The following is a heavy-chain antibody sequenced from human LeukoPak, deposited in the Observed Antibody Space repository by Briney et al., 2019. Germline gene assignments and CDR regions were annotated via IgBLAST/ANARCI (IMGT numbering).Heavy chain of an antibody. CDR2: MYHSGST. D-gene: IGHD3-10*01. CDR3: ARGPRFGELLWHWFDP. Sequence: PSETLSLTCAVYGGSFSGYYWGWIRQPPGEGLEWIGSMYHSGSTYYNPPLKSRVTISEDTSKNQFSLKLRSVTAADTAVYYCARGPRFGELLWHWFDPWGQGTLVTVSS. J-gene: IGHJ5*02. V-gene: IGHV4-38-2*01. CDR1: GGSFSGYY.